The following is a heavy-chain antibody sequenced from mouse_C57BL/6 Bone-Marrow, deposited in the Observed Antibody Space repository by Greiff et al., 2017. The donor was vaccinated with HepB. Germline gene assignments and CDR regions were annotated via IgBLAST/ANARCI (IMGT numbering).Heavy chain of an antibody. J-gene: IGHJ2*01. V-gene: IGHV1-26*01. CDR2: INPNNGGT. CDR1: GYTFTDYY. CDR3: ARNLYYFDY. Sequence: EVQLQQSGPELVKPGASVKISCKASGYTFTDYYMNWVKQSHGKSLEWIGDINPNNGGTSYNQKFKGKATLTVDKSSSTAYMELRSLTSEDSAVYYCARNLYYFDYGGQGTTLTVSS.